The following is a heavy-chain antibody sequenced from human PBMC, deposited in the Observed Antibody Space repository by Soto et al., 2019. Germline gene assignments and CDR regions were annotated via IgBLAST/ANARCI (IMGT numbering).Heavy chain of an antibody. CDR2: ISSSSNYI. Sequence: KPGGSLRLSCAASGFTFSSYIMNWVRQAPGKGLEWVSSISSSSNYIYYADSVKGRFTISRDNAKNSLYLQMNSLRAEDTAVYYCARGSYTDYFPVVNFDYWGQGTLVTVSS. CDR3: ARGSYTDYFPVVNFDY. V-gene: IGHV3-21*01. J-gene: IGHJ4*02. D-gene: IGHD2-21*01. CDR1: GFTFSSYI.